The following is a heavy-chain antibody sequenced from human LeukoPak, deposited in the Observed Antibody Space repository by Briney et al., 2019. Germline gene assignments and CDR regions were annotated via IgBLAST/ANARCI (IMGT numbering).Heavy chain of an antibody. Sequence: SETLSLTCTVSGYSISSGFYWGWIRQPPGKGLEWIGSIYHSGSTYYNPSLKSRVTMSVDTSKNQFSLKLSSVTAADTAVYYCARGGDRSFDYWGQGTLVTVSS. CDR2: IYHSGST. CDR1: GYSISSGFY. CDR3: ARGGDRSFDY. J-gene: IGHJ4*02. V-gene: IGHV4-38-2*02. D-gene: IGHD3-10*01.